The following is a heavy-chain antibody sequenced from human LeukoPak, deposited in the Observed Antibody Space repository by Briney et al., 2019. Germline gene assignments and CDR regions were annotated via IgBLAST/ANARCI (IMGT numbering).Heavy chain of an antibody. CDR3: ARRGYCSSTGCEKFDY. Sequence: ASVKVSCKASGYTFTSYYMHWVRQAPGQGLEWMGIINPSGGSTSYAQKLQGRVTMTTDTSTSTAYMELRSLRSDDTAVYYCARRGYCSSTGCEKFDYWGQGTLVTVSS. J-gene: IGHJ4*02. D-gene: IGHD2-2*01. CDR1: GYTFTSYY. CDR2: INPSGGST. V-gene: IGHV1-46*01.